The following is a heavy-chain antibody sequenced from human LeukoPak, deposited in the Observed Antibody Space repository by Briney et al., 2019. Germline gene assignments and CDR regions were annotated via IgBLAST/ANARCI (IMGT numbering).Heavy chain of an antibody. J-gene: IGHJ4*02. V-gene: IGHV1-18*04. CDR2: ISTYNGDT. CDR3: ARAGRTSTGVFDN. D-gene: IGHD2-2*01. Sequence: ASVKVSCKPSTYTFASYGISWLRQAPGQGLEWMGWISTYNGDTKFAQNLQGRLTVTTDTSTRTVYMELRSLRSDDTAVYYCARAGRTSTGVFDNWGQGTLVTVSS. CDR1: TYTFASYG.